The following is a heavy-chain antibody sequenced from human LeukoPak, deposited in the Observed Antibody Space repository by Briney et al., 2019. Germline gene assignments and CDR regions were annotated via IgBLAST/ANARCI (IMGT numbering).Heavy chain of an antibody. CDR2: IKQDGSEK. J-gene: IGHJ4*02. V-gene: IGHV3-7*01. CDR1: GFTFSSYW. Sequence: HPGGSLRLSCAASGFTFSSYWMSWVRQAPGKGLEWVANIKQDGSEKYYVDSVKGRFTISRDNAKNSLYLQMNSLRAEDTAVYFCARDRGSGWYGGLGYWGQGTLVTVSS. CDR3: ARDRGSGWYGGLGY. D-gene: IGHD6-19*01.